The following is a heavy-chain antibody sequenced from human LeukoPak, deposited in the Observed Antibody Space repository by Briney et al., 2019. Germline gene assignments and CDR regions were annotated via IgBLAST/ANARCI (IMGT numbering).Heavy chain of an antibody. J-gene: IGHJ4*02. V-gene: IGHV3-9*01. Sequence: PCRSPRLSFATSGFTLYGFGKPRGRPTPGEGLGGGSGISWNSGSIGYADSVKGRFTISRDNAKNSLYLQMNSLRVEDTALYYCAKDATYSSGWTDYWGQGTLVTVSS. D-gene: IGHD6-19*01. CDR2: ISWNSGSI. CDR3: AKDATYSSGWTDY. CDR1: GFTLYGFG.